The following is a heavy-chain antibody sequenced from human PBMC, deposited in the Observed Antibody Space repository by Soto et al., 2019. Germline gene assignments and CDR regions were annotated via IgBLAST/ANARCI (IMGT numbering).Heavy chain of an antibody. Sequence: ASVKVSCKTSGYTFSSYSLNWVRQAPGQGLEWMAWISTYSGDTHYAGRVQGRVTVTLDKSARTAFMEMRGLTSDDTAVYFCARDNGYYDLWGQGTLVTSPQ. CDR1: GYTFSSYS. CDR2: ISTYSGDT. CDR3: ARDNGYYDL. J-gene: IGHJ4*02. V-gene: IGHV1-18*04.